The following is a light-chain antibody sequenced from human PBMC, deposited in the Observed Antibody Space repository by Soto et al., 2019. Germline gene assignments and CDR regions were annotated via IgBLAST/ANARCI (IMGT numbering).Light chain of an antibody. CDR1: QSITTN. V-gene: IGKV1-39*01. J-gene: IGKJ4*01. CDR2: AAS. CDR3: QQIYSAPLT. Sequence: DIQMTQFPSSLSASVGDRVTITCRASQSITTNLKWYRQKPGKAPKLLIYAASSLQSGITSRFSGSGPETEFTLSNSSLQPEDFATYFCQQIYSAPLTFGGGTKVDIK.